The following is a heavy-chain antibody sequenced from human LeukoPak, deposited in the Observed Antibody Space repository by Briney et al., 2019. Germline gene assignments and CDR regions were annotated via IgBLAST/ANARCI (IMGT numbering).Heavy chain of an antibody. CDR2: IYHSGST. Sequence: PSETLSLTCAVSGYSISSGYYCCFIRPPPGKVLEWIGSIYHSGSTYYNPSLKSRVTISVDTSKNQFSLKLSSVTAADTAVYYCCRRWAAASFDYWGQGTLVTVSS. CDR3: CRRWAAASFDY. V-gene: IGHV4-38-2*01. J-gene: IGHJ4*02. D-gene: IGHD6-13*01. CDR1: GYSISSGYY.